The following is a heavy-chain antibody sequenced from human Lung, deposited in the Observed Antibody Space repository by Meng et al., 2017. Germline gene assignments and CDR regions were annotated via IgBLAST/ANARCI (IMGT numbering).Heavy chain of an antibody. CDR1: GGSITSSTW. V-gene: IGHV4-4*02. D-gene: IGHD1-26*01. J-gene: IGHJ4*02. CDR2: IFHSGST. Sequence: GTLQGSGPGLVKPSGTLSHTCAVSGGSITSSTWWSWVRQTPGKGLEWFGEIFHSGSTNYNPPLESRVTISVDKSKNQFSLKVYSVTAADTATYYCARFDISSSGRGDYWGQGILVTVSS. CDR3: ARFDISSSGRGDY.